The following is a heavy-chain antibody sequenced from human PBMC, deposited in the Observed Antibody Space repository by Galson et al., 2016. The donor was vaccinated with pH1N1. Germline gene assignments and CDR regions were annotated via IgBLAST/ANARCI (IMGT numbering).Heavy chain of an antibody. CDR2: IYYSGTT. V-gene: IGHV4-39*01. J-gene: IGHJ4*02. CDR3: ARGIRGSQPDRTYHFDF. CDR1: GGSISSSSYY. Sequence: SETLSLTCTVSGGSISSSSYYWGWIRQPPGKGLEWIGSIYYSGTTYYNPSLKSRVTISVDTSKNQFPLKLSSVTAADTAVYYCARGIRGSQPDRTYHFDFWGQGALVTVSS. D-gene: IGHD1-26*01.